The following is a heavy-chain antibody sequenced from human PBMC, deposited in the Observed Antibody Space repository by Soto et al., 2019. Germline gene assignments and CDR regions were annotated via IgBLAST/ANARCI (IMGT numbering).Heavy chain of an antibody. CDR3: ARDSFPTTTKVHGVYLYYGVDV. D-gene: IGHD4-4*01. J-gene: IGHJ6*02. CDR1: GFTLSSYA. Sequence: QVQLVESGGGVVQSGRSLRLSCAASGFTLSSYAMYWVRQAPGKGLEWVAVISYDGNNKHYADSVKGRFTISRDNSNNTLYLQMTSLRPDDTAVFYCARDSFPTTTKVHGVYLYYGVDVWGQGTTVTVSS. CDR2: ISYDGNNK. V-gene: IGHV3-30-3*01.